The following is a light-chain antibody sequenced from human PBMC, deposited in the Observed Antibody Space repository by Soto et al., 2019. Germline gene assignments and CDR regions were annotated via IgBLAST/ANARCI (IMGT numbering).Light chain of an antibody. V-gene: IGLV2-14*01. Sequence: QAASVSGSPGQSITISCTGSSSDVGNYKYVSWYQQHPGKAPKLIIYEVSNRPSGVSNRFSGSKSGNTASLTLSGLQAEDEAEYYCTSFSNSTYVFGTGTKVTVL. CDR2: EVS. J-gene: IGLJ1*01. CDR1: SSDVGNYKY. CDR3: TSFSNSTYV.